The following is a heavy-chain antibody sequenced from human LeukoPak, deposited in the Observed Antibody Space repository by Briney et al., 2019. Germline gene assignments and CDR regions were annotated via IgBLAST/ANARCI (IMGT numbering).Heavy chain of an antibody. V-gene: IGHV3-7*01. CDR2: IKQDGSEK. D-gene: IGHD6-19*01. CDR3: ARGMTVAANWFDS. Sequence: GGSLRLSCAASGFSFGSYWMNWVRQAPGKGLEWVANIKQDGSEKYYVDSVKGRFTISRDNAENSLYLQMNSLRAEDTAVYYCARGMTVAANWFDSWGQGTLVTVSS. J-gene: IGHJ5*01. CDR1: GFSFGSYW.